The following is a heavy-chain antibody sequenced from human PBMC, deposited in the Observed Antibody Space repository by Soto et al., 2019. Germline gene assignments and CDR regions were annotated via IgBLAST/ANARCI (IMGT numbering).Heavy chain of an antibody. V-gene: IGHV4-39*01. D-gene: IGHD2-2*01. CDR3: ARGGYCSSTSCSYYYYMDV. CDR2: IYYSGST. J-gene: IGHJ6*03. CDR1: GGSISSSSYY. Sequence: SETLSLTCTVSGGSISSSSYYWGWIRQPPGKGLEWIGSIYYSGSTYYNPSLKSRVTISVDTSKNQSSLKLSSVTAADTAVYYCARGGYCSSTSCSYYYYMDVWGKGTTVTVSS.